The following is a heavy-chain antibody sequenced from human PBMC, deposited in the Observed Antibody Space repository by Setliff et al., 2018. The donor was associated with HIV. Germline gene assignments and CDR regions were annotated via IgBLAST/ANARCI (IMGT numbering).Heavy chain of an antibody. CDR1: GYTFTGYY. J-gene: IGHJ4*02. Sequence: ASVKVSCKASGYTFTGYYMHWVRQAPGQGLEWMGRINPNSGGTNYAQKFQGRVTMTRDTSISTAYMDLTTLRSEDTAVYYCASPMFYDGKVVWGQGTPVTVSS. CDR3: ASPMFYDGKVV. CDR2: INPNSGGT. V-gene: IGHV1-2*06. D-gene: IGHD3-22*01.